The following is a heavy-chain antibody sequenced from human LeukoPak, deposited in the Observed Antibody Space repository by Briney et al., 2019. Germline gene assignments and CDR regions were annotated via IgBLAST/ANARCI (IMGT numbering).Heavy chain of an antibody. Sequence: GGSLRLSCAASGLTFSGYDMHWVRQAPGKGPEWVAVISYDGSNKYYADSVKGRFTISRDNSKNTLYLQMSSLRAEDTAVYYCARAESGYDLLIDYWGQGTLVTVSS. CDR2: ISYDGSNK. CDR1: GLTFSGYD. V-gene: IGHV3-30-3*01. CDR3: ARAESGYDLLIDY. D-gene: IGHD5-12*01. J-gene: IGHJ4*02.